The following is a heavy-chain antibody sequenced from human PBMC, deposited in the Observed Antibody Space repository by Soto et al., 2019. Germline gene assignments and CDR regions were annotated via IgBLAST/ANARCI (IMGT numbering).Heavy chain of an antibody. V-gene: IGHV1-69*01. CDR1: GGTFNNYA. CDR3: ARPIAVADHYYGMDV. Sequence: SVKVSFKASGGTFNNYAISWVRQAPGQGLEWMGGIIPVFGTAHYAQKFQGRVTITADESTSTAYMELSSLRSEDTAVYYCARPIAVADHYYGMDVWGQGTTVTVSS. D-gene: IGHD6-19*01. J-gene: IGHJ6*02. CDR2: IIPVFGTA.